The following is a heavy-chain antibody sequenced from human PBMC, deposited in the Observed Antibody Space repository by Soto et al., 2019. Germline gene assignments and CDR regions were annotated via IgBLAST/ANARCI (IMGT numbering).Heavy chain of an antibody. CDR3: ARGGYYDYIWGSYRSGAFDI. J-gene: IGHJ3*02. Sequence: GASVKVSCKASGYTFTSYAMHWVRQAPGQRLEWMGWINAGNGNTKYSQKFQGRVTITRDTSASTAYMELSSLRSEDTAVYYCARGGYYDYIWGSYRSGAFDIWGQGTMVTVSS. V-gene: IGHV1-3*01. D-gene: IGHD3-16*02. CDR1: GYTFTSYA. CDR2: INAGNGNT.